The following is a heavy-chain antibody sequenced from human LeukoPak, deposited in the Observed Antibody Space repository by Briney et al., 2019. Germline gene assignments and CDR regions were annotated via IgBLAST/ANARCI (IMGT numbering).Heavy chain of an antibody. CDR1: GYTFTGYY. CDR2: INPNSGGT. CDR3: ARVMKRSEFDY. J-gene: IGHJ4*02. V-gene: IGHV1-2*06. Sequence: GASVKVSCKASGYTFTGYYMHWVRQAPGQGLEWMGRINPNSGGTNYAQKFQGRVTMTSDTSISTAYMELSRRTSDDTAVYYCARVMKRSEFDYWGQGSLVTVSS.